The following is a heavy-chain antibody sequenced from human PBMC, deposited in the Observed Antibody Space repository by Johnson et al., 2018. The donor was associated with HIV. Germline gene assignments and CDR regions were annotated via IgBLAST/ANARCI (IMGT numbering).Heavy chain of an antibody. CDR1: GFTFDDYA. Sequence: VQLVESGGGLVQPGRSLRLSCAASGFTFDDYAIHWVRQAPGKGLEWVSGISWNSGSIGYADSVKGRFTISRDNAKNSLYLQMNSLRAEDTALYYCAKDMTPSQLAAFDIWGQGTMVTVSS. V-gene: IGHV3-9*01. CDR2: ISWNSGSI. J-gene: IGHJ3*02. CDR3: AKDMTPSQLAAFDI. D-gene: IGHD6-13*01.